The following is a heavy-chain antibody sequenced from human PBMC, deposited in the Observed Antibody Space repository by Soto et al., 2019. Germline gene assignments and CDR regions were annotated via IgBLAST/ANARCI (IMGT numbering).Heavy chain of an antibody. CDR2: ISGSGGSR. Sequence: GGPRRLSCRASGFTFSSNAMSWVRQAPGKGLEWVSAISGSGGSRYYADSVKGRFTISRDNSKNTLYLQMNSLRAEDTAVYYCAKPSSGWYPVDYWGQVTLVTFSS. J-gene: IGHJ4*02. D-gene: IGHD6-19*01. CDR3: AKPSSGWYPVDY. CDR1: GFTFSSNA. V-gene: IGHV3-23*01.